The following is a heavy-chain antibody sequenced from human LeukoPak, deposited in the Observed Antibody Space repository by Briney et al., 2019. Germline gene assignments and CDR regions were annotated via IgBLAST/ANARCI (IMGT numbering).Heavy chain of an antibody. J-gene: IGHJ5*02. CDR1: GGSFSGYY. Sequence: SETLSLTCAVYGGSFSGYYWSWIRQPPGKGLEWIGEINHSGSTNYNPSLRSRVTISVDTSKDQFSLKLSSVTAADTAVYYCAIHIVVVPAAKKKNWFDPWGQGTLVTVSS. CDR2: INHSGST. D-gene: IGHD2-2*01. CDR3: AIHIVVVPAAKKKNWFDP. V-gene: IGHV4-34*01.